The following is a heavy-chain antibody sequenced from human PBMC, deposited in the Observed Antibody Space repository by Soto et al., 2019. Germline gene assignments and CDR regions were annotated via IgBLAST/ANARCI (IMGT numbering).Heavy chain of an antibody. V-gene: IGHV1-18*04. Sequence: GASVKVSCKASGYTFTSYGISWVRQAPGQGLEWMGWISAYNGNTNYAQKLQGRVTMTTDTSTSTAYMELRSLRSDDTAVYYCARATGYCSSTSCLYYYYGMDVWGQGTTVTVSS. J-gene: IGHJ6*02. CDR3: ARATGYCSSTSCLYYYYGMDV. D-gene: IGHD2-2*01. CDR2: ISAYNGNT. CDR1: GYTFTSYG.